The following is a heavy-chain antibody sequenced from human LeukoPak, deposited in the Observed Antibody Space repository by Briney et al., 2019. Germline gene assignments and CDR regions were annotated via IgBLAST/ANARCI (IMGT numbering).Heavy chain of an antibody. V-gene: IGHV3-21*01. J-gene: IGHJ4*02. D-gene: IGHD6-19*01. CDR2: ISSSSSYI. CDR3: ARDVRIAVAGIPNFDY. CDR1: GFTFSSYS. Sequence: GGSLRLSCAASGFTFSSYSMNWVRQAPGKGLEWVSSISSSSSYIYYADSVKGRFTISRDNAKNSLYLQMNSLRAEDTAVYYCARDVRIAVAGIPNFDYWGQGTLVTVSS.